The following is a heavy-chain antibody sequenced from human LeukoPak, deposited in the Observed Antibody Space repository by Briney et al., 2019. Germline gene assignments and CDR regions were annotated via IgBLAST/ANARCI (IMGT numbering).Heavy chain of an antibody. CDR1: GFTFSTYS. CDR3: AKYPASGGYFDY. V-gene: IGHV3-23*01. J-gene: IGHJ4*02. D-gene: IGHD6-13*01. Sequence: GGSLRLSCAASGFTFSTYSMSWVRLAPGKGLEWVSGISGSGANTYYADSVKGRFTISRDNSKNALYLQMNSLRAEDTAVFYCAKYPASGGYFDYWGQGTLVTVSS. CDR2: ISGSGANT.